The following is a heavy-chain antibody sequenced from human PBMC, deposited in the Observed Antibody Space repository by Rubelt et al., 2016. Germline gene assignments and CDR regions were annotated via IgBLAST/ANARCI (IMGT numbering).Heavy chain of an antibody. V-gene: IGHV5-51*01. J-gene: IGHJ3*02. D-gene: IGHD1-26*01. CDR1: GCSFTSYW. Sequence: EVQLVQSGAAVKKPGESLKISCKGSGCSFTSYWIGWVRQMPGKGLEWMGIIYLGDSDTRYSPYFQGQVHISGDKSISTAYLQWSSLKASDTAMYYCARHGQVQSGDAFDIWGQGTMVTVSS. CDR3: ARHGQVQSGDAFDI. CDR2: IYLGDSDT.